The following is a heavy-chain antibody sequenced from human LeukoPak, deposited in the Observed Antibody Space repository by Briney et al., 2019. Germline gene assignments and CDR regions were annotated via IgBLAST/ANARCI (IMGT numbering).Heavy chain of an antibody. J-gene: IGHJ4*02. CDR3: ARTYHYGSGRYFLFDF. CDR2: IYYSGST. D-gene: IGHD3-10*01. V-gene: IGHV4-59*11. CDR1: GDSISGHY. Sequence: SETLSLTCTVSGDSISGHYWIWIRQPPGTGLEWIGYIYYSGSTDYNPSLKSRVTISVDTSKNQFSLKLSSVTAADTAVYYCARTYHYGSGRYFLFDFWGQGTLVTVSS.